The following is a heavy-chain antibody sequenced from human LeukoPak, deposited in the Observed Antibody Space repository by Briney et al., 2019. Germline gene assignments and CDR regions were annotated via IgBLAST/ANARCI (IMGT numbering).Heavy chain of an antibody. Sequence: ASVKVSCKASGYTFTSYDINWVRQATGQGLEWMGWMNPNSGNTGYAQKFQGRVTMTRNTSISTAYMELSSLRSEDTAVYYCARGCIAAADILTMYYYYGMDVWGQGTTVTVSS. CDR3: ARGCIAAADILTMYYYYGMDV. CDR2: MNPNSGNT. J-gene: IGHJ6*02. D-gene: IGHD6-13*01. CDR1: GYTFTSYD. V-gene: IGHV1-8*01.